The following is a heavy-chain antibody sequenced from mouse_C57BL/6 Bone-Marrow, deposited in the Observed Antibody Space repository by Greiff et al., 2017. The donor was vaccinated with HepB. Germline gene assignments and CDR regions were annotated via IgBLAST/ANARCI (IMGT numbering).Heavy chain of an antibody. CDR2: ISYDGSN. CDR3: ARGGYGSSPWFAY. V-gene: IGHV3-6*01. D-gene: IGHD1-1*01. J-gene: IGHJ3*01. CDR1: GYSITSGYY. Sequence: DVQLQESGPGLVKPSQSLSLTCSVTGYSITSGYYWNWIRQFPGNKLEWMGYISYDGSNNYNPSLKNRISITRDTSKNQFFLKLNSVTTEDTATYYCARGGYGSSPWFAYWGQGTLVTVSA.